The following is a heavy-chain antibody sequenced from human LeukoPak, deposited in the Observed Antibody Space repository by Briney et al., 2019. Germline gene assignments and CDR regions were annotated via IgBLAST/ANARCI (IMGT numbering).Heavy chain of an antibody. D-gene: IGHD6-13*01. Sequence: ASVKVSCKASGYTFTGYYMHWVRQAPGQGLEWMGWINPNSGGTNYAQKFQGRVTMTRDTSISTAYMELSRLRSDDTAVYYCARDSSVRAIAAAGIYYYYYMDVWGKGTTVTVSS. J-gene: IGHJ6*03. CDR1: GYTFTGYY. CDR3: ARDSSVRAIAAAGIYYYYYMDV. V-gene: IGHV1-2*02. CDR2: INPNSGGT.